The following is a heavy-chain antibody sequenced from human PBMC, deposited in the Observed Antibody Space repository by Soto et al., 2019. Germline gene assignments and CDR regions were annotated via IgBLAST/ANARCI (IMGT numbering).Heavy chain of an antibody. CDR2: IYYSGST. CDR1: GGSISSGDYY. J-gene: IGHJ4*02. CDR3: ARAAKDFWSGYYDYFDY. Sequence: PSETLSLTCTVSGGSISSGDYYWSWIRQPPGKGLEWIGYIYYSGSTYYNPSLKSRVTISVDTSKNQFSLKLSSVTAADTAVYYCARAAKDFWSGYYDYFDYWGQGTLVTVYS. D-gene: IGHD3-3*01. V-gene: IGHV4-30-4*01.